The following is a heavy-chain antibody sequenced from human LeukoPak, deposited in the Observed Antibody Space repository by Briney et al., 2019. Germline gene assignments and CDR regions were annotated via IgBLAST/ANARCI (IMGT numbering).Heavy chain of an antibody. Sequence: GGSLRLSCAASGFTFSSYAMHWVRQAPGKGLEWVAVISYDGSNKYYADSVKGRFTISRDNSKNTLYLQMNSLRAEDTAVYYCARDGAILTFWGQGTLVTVSS. D-gene: IGHD3-9*01. CDR3: ARDGAILTF. V-gene: IGHV3-30*04. CDR1: GFTFSSYA. CDR2: ISYDGSNK. J-gene: IGHJ4*02.